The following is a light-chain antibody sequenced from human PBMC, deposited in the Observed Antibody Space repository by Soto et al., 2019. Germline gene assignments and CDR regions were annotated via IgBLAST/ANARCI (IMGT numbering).Light chain of an antibody. J-gene: IGKJ1*01. V-gene: IGKV3D-15*01. CDR1: QSVSSD. Sequence: EIVMTQSPATLSVSPGERATLSCRASQSVSSDLAWYQQKPGQAPRLFIYGASIRATGIPDRFSGSGSGTHFALTISRLEPEDFAVYYCQQYDTSSTFGQGTKVDIK. CDR3: QQYDTSST. CDR2: GAS.